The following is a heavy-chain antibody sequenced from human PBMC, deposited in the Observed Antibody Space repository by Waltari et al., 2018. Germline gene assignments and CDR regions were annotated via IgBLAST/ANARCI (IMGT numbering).Heavy chain of an antibody. D-gene: IGHD3-10*01. CDR3: ARDQGRGLLKGYFDY. V-gene: IGHV4-31*03. J-gene: IGHJ4*02. CDR1: GGSISSGGYY. CDR2: IYYSGST. Sequence: QVQLQESGPGLVKPSQTLSLTCTVSGGSISSGGYYWTWIRQHPGKGREWIGYIYYSGSTYYNPSLKSRVTISVDTSKNQFSLKLSSVTAADTAVYYCARDQGRGLLKGYFDYWGQGTLVTVSS.